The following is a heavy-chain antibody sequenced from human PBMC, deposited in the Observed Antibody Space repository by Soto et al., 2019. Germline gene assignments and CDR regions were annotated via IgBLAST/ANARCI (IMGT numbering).Heavy chain of an antibody. V-gene: IGHV4-59*01. CDR2: IYYSGST. CDR1: GGSISSYY. D-gene: IGHD5-18*01. J-gene: IGHJ6*02. Sequence: SETLSLTCTVSGGSISSYYWSWIRQPPGRGLEWIGYIYYSGSTNYNPSLKSRVTISVDTYKNQFSLKLSSVTAADTAAYYCARRIDTAMAQSYYYYGIDVWGQGTTVTVSS. CDR3: ARRIDTAMAQSYYYYGIDV.